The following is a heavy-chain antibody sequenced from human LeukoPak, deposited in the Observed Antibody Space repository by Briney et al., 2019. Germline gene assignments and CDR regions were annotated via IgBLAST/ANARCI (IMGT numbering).Heavy chain of an antibody. Sequence: PGGSLRLSCAASGLIFSGHGRHWVRQAPGKGLEWVAVIRYDGSDKYYADSVKGRFTISRDNSKNALYLQMNSLRGDDTAVYYCAKAPYGDYTLDFDYWGLGTLVTVSS. CDR3: AKAPYGDYTLDFDY. D-gene: IGHD4-17*01. CDR2: IRYDGSDK. CDR1: GLIFSGHG. V-gene: IGHV3-30*02. J-gene: IGHJ4*02.